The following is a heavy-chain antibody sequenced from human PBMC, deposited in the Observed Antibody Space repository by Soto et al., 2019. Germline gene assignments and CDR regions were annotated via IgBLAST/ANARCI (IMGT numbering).Heavy chain of an antibody. CDR3: ASTYYSDSSGYYSLGD. J-gene: IGHJ4*02. CDR2: IHHSGST. Sequence: QVQLQESGPGLVKPSGTLSLTCAVSGGSISSSNWWSWVRQSPEKGLEWIGEIHHSGSTNYNPSLKSRVTISVDKSKNQFSLKLSSVTAADTAVYYCASTYYSDSSGYYSLGDWGQGTPVTVSS. V-gene: IGHV4-4*02. D-gene: IGHD3-22*01. CDR1: GGSISSSNW.